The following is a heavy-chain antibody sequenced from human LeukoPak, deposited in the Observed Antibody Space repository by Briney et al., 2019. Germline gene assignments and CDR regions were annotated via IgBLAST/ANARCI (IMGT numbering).Heavy chain of an antibody. CDR3: ARDLDVDIVATIEGGYYFDY. CDR2: ISSSSSYI. CDR1: GFTFSSYS. V-gene: IGHV3-21*01. Sequence: GGSLRLSCAASGFTFSSYSMNWVRQAPGKGLEWVSSISSSSSYIYYADSVKGRFTISRDNAKTSLYLQMNSLRAEDTAVYYCARDLDVDIVATIEGGYYFDYWGQGTLVTVSS. J-gene: IGHJ4*02. D-gene: IGHD5-12*01.